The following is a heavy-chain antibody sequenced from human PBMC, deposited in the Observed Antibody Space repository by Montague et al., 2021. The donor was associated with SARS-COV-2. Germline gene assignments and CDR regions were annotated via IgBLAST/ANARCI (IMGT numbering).Heavy chain of an antibody. D-gene: IGHD2-8*01. J-gene: IGHJ4*02. CDR3: ARDQSCTNGVCYTRGFDY. CDR2: ISGSRSYT. CDR1: EFTFIDYY. Sequence: SLRLSCAASEFTFIDYYMRWIRQAPGKGLEWVSYISGSRSYTNYADSLQGRFTISRDNSKNSLYLQMDSLTYEDTGVYYCARDQSCTNGVCYTRGFDYWGRGTLVTVSS. V-gene: IGHV3-11*05.